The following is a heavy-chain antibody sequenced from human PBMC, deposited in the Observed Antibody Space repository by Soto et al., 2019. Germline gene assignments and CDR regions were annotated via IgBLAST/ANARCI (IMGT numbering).Heavy chain of an antibody. CDR2: ISYDGSNK. CDR3: ARGGRFLEWQYYGMDV. J-gene: IGHJ6*02. CDR1: GFTFSSYA. V-gene: IGHV3-30-3*01. D-gene: IGHD3-3*01. Sequence: ESGGGVVQPGRSLRLSCAASGFTFSSYAMHWVRQAPGKGLEWVAVISYDGSNKYYADSVKGRFTISRDNSKNTLYLQMNSLRAEDTAVYYCARGGRFLEWQYYGMDVWGQGTTVTVSS.